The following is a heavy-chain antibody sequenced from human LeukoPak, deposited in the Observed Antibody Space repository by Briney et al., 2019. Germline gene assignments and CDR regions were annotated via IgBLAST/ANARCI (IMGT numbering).Heavy chain of an antibody. V-gene: IGHV1-18*01. J-gene: IGHJ4*02. D-gene: IGHD6-13*01. CDR1: GYTFSTYG. CDR3: AREGSDSSSWYPHDY. CDR2: ISTYNGNT. Sequence: ASVKVSCKASGYTFSTYGISWVRQAPGQGLEWVGWISTYNGNTNYAQRLQDRVTMTTDTATRTTYMELSSLRSDDTAVYYCAREGSDSSSWYPHDYWGQGTLVTVSS.